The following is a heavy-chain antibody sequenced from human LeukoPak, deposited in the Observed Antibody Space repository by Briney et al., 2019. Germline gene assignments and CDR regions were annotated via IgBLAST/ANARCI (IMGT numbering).Heavy chain of an antibody. Sequence: AASVKVSCKASGYTFTSYDINWVRQATGQGLEWMGWMNPNSGNTGYAQKFQGRVTMTRNTSISTAYMELSSLRSEDTAVYYCARRSRHRTTGTTLNWFDPWGQGTLVSVSS. CDR3: ARRSRHRTTGTTLNWFDP. CDR1: GYTFTSYD. V-gene: IGHV1-8*01. CDR2: MNPNSGNT. J-gene: IGHJ5*02. D-gene: IGHD1-1*01.